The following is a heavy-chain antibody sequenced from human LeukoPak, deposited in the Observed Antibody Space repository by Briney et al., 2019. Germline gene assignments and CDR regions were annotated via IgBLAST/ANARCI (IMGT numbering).Heavy chain of an antibody. Sequence: SETLSLTCAVYGVSFSGYYWNWIRQPPGKGLEWIGEIYHSGSTNYNPSLKSRVTMSVDTSKNQFSLKLRSVTAADTAVYYCARGVVPPFYYYSYMDVWGKGTPVIV. CDR3: ARGVVPPFYYYSYMDV. J-gene: IGHJ6*03. CDR2: IYHSGST. V-gene: IGHV4-34*01. CDR1: GVSFSGYY. D-gene: IGHD2-2*01.